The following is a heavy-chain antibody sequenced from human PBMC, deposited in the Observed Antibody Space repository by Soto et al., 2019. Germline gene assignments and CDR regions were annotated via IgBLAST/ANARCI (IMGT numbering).Heavy chain of an antibody. CDR2: ISNGVGNT. J-gene: IGHJ4*02. D-gene: IGHD1-26*01. CDR1: GFTLDTYA. Sequence: GGSLRLSCAASGFTLDTYAMSWVRQAPGKGLEWVSIISNGVGNTYIADSVKGRVTISRDNSRNTMYLHMKSLRAEDTAIYYCARGRGKSPCYFHNWGKGILVTVSS. V-gene: IGHV3-23*01. CDR3: ARGRGKSPCYFHN.